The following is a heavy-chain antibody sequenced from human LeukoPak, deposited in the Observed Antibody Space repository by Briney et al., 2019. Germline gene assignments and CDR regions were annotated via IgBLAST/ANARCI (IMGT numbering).Heavy chain of an antibody. V-gene: IGHV1-46*01. CDR3: ARAIERGRRFDY. J-gene: IGHJ4*02. D-gene: IGHD5-24*01. CDR2: INPSGGST. CDR1: GYTFTTYY. Sequence: ASVKVSCRTSGYTFTTYYVHWVRQAPGQGLEWMGVINPSGGSTNNAQKFQGRVAMTRDTSTSTVYMDLSSLISDDTAIYYCARAIERGRRFDYWGQGTQVTVSS.